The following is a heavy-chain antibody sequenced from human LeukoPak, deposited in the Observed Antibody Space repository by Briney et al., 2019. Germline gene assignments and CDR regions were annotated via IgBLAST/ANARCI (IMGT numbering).Heavy chain of an antibody. CDR2: ITPIFGTA. D-gene: IGHD6-13*01. CDR3: ARPASSWYSTHAFDI. CDR1: GGTFSSYA. V-gene: IGHV1-69*06. J-gene: IGHJ3*02. Sequence: SVKVSCKASGGTFSSYAISWARQAPGQGLEWMGGITPIFGTANYAQKFQGRVTITADKSTSTAYMELSSLRSEDTAVYYCARPASSWYSTHAFDIWGQGTMVTVSS.